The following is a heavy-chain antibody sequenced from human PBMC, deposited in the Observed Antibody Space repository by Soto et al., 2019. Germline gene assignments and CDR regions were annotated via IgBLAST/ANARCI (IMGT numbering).Heavy chain of an antibody. V-gene: IGHV1-69*02. Sequence: GASVEVSRKASGGTFRSYTISWVRQAPGQGLEWMGRIIPILGIANYAQKFQGRVTITADKSTSTAYMELSSLRSEDTAVYYCARGRGVAPLDYWGQGTLVTVSS. CDR3: ARGRGVAPLDY. D-gene: IGHD3-10*01. CDR1: GGTFRSYT. J-gene: IGHJ4*02. CDR2: IIPILGIA.